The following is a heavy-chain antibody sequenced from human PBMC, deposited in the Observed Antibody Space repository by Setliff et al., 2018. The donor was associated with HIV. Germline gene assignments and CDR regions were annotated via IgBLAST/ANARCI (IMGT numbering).Heavy chain of an antibody. CDR3: ARHYDSSGKGDYFDD. J-gene: IGHJ4*02. Sequence: SETLSLTCTVSGASISGSYWIWIRQPPGKGLEWIGYLSLTRESKNNPSLNSRVTTSIDTSKNQFSLDLRSVTAADTAVYYCARHYDSSGKGDYFDDWGRGSLVTVS. CDR1: GASISGSY. D-gene: IGHD3-22*01. CDR2: LSLTRES. V-gene: IGHV4-59*08.